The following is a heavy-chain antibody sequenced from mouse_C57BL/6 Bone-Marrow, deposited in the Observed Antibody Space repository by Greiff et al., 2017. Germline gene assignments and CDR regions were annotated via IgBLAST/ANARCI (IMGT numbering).Heavy chain of an antibody. Sequence: QVQLQQPGAELVKPGASVKLSCKASGYTFTSYWITWVKQRPGQGLEWIGDIYPGSGSTNYNEKFKGKGTLTVDTSSSTAYMQLSSLTSEDSAVYYCARVSFYYGFTWFAYWGQGTLVTVSA. V-gene: IGHV1-55*01. D-gene: IGHD2-2*01. CDR1: GYTFTSYW. CDR3: ARVSFYYGFTWFAY. J-gene: IGHJ3*01. CDR2: IYPGSGST.